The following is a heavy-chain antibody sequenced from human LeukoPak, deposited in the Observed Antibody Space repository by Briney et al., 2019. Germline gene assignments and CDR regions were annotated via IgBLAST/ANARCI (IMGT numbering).Heavy chain of an antibody. D-gene: IGHD3-3*01. V-gene: IGHV1-46*01. Sequence: EASVKVSCKASGYTFTSHYMHWVRQAPGQGLEWMGIINPSGGSTSYAQKFQGRVTMTRDTSTSTVYMELSSLRSEDTAVYYCARGGGTIFGVVTILWYFDLWGRGTLVTVSS. J-gene: IGHJ2*01. CDR1: GYTFTSHY. CDR3: ARGGGTIFGVVTILWYFDL. CDR2: INPSGGST.